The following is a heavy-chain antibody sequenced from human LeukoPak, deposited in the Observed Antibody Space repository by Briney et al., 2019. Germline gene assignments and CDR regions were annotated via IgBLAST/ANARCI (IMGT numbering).Heavy chain of an antibody. J-gene: IGHJ4*01. V-gene: IGHV4-4*07. D-gene: IGHD3-3*01. Sequence: AETLSLTCTDSGASIRSHYRSWLKQTAGEGLEWIGRIYNNRSPDYNPSLKSRVTISVDTSKNQLSLKMTSVTVADTALYYCVRESVFGSRYYFDYWGHGILVTVSS. CDR2: IYNNRSP. CDR1: GASIRSHY. CDR3: VRESVFGSRYYFDY.